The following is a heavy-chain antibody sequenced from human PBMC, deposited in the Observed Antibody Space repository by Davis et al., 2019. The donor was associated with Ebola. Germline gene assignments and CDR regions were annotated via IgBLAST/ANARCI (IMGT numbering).Heavy chain of an antibody. CDR2: IYHSESS. CDR1: GGSISSSY. CDR3: ARDSEGRVAARFDP. J-gene: IGHJ5*02. D-gene: IGHD2-15*01. V-gene: IGHV4-59*01. Sequence: SETLSLTCTVSGGSISSSYWSWIRQPPGKGLEWIGYIYHSESSNYNPSLKSRVTISVDTSKNHFSLKLSSVTAADTAVYYCARDSEGRVAARFDPWGQGTLVTVSS.